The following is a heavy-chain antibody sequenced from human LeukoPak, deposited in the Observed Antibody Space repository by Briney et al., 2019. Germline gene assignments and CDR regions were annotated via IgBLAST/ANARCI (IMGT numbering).Heavy chain of an antibody. CDR2: IYYSGST. D-gene: IGHD3-10*01. CDR3: ARATLLWFGELLPFDY. J-gene: IGHJ4*02. Sequence: SETLSLTCTVSGGSISSSSYNWGWIRQPPGKGLEWIGSIYYSGSTYYNPSLKSRVTISVDTSKNQFSLKLSSVTAADTAVYYCARATLLWFGELLPFDYWGQGTLVTVSS. CDR1: GGSISSSSYN. V-gene: IGHV4-39*07.